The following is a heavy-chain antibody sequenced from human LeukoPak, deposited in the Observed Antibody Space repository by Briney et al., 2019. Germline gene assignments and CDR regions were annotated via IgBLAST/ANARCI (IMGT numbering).Heavy chain of an antibody. V-gene: IGHV4-39*01. CDR1: GGSISSSSYY. J-gene: IGHJ3*02. Sequence: SETLSLTCIVSGGSISSSSYYWGWIRQPPGKGLEWIGSIHYSGSTYYSPSLKSRVTISVDTSKNQFSLELSSVTAADTAVYYCARLTLSGSRSVLDAFDIWGQGTMVTVSS. CDR2: IHYSGST. CDR3: ARLTLSGSRSVLDAFDI. D-gene: IGHD3-10*01.